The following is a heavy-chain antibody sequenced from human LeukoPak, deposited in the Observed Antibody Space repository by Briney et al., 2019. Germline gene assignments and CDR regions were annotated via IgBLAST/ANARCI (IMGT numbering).Heavy chain of an antibody. CDR1: GGTFSSYA. D-gene: IGHD2-2*01. CDR2: IIPILGIV. Sequence: SVKVSCKASGGTFSSYAISWVRQAPGQGLEWMGRIIPILGIVNYAQKFQGRVTITADKSTSTAYMELSSLRSEDTAVYYCARGGYIVVVPAAIGSYFDYWGQGTLVTVSS. V-gene: IGHV1-69*04. J-gene: IGHJ4*02. CDR3: ARGGYIVVVPAAIGSYFDY.